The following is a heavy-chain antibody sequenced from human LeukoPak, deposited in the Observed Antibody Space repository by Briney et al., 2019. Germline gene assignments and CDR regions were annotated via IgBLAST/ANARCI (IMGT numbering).Heavy chain of an antibody. Sequence: PSETLSLTCTVSGGSISSSSYYWGWIRQPPGKGLEWIGSIYYSGSTYYNPSLKSRVTISVDTSKNQFSLKLSSVTAADTAVYYCARQVVVALLGYFDYWGQGTLVTVSS. CDR2: IYYSGST. D-gene: IGHD3-22*01. V-gene: IGHV4-39*01. J-gene: IGHJ4*02. CDR3: ARQVVVALLGYFDY. CDR1: GGSISSSSYY.